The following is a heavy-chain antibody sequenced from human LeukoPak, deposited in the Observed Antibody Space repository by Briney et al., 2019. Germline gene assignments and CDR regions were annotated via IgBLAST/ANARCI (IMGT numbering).Heavy chain of an antibody. Sequence: ASVKVSCKASGYTFTGYYMHWVRQAPGQGLEWMGWINPNSGGTNYAQKFQGRVTMTRDTSISTAYMELSRLRSDDTAVYYCARGRRAGVVVAATQGYYYYYMDVWGKGTTVTISS. D-gene: IGHD2-15*01. J-gene: IGHJ6*03. CDR3: ARGRRAGVVVAATQGYYYYYMDV. V-gene: IGHV1-2*02. CDR2: INPNSGGT. CDR1: GYTFTGYY.